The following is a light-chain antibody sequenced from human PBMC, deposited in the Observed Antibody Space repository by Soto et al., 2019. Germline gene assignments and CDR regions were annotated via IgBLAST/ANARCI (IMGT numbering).Light chain of an antibody. Sequence: IILTQSPATLSLSPGERATLSCRASQSVSIYLAWYQHKPGQAPRLLIYNASNRAAGTPARFSGSGSGTDFTLTISSLEPEDFAVYYCQKRFKSVTFGGGTKVDIK. CDR3: QKRFKSVT. V-gene: IGKV3-11*01. J-gene: IGKJ4*01. CDR2: NAS. CDR1: QSVSIY.